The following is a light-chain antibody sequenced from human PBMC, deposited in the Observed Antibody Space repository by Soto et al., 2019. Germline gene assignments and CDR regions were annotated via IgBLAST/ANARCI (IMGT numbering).Light chain of an antibody. V-gene: IGKV3D-15*01. Sequence: MMMTHSPATLSVSPGVCVTLSWTTKDSGNSHVLWYVTQPDQAPRLLHSGASSRATVIPGRFSGRWFGTEFTLTISSLQSDDFAVYYCQQYKNWPLFGQGTRLEIK. J-gene: IGKJ5*01. CDR2: GAS. CDR3: QQYKNWPL. CDR1: DSGNSH.